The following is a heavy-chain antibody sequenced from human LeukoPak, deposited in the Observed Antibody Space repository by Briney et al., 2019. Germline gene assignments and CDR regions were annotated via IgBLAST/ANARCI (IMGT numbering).Heavy chain of an antibody. CDR1: GFTFSTYI. CDR3: ARSGDYLGAFDI. J-gene: IGHJ3*02. V-gene: IGHV3-64*01. Sequence: GGSLRLSCAASGFTFSTYIMHWVRQAPGKGLEYVSANSATGGSTYYANSVKGRFTISRDNSKNTLYLQMGSLRAADMGVYYCARSGDYLGAFDIWGQGTMVTVSS. CDR2: NSATGGST. D-gene: IGHD4-17*01.